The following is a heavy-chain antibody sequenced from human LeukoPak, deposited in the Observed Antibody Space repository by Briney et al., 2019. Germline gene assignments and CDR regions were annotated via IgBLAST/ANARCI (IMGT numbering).Heavy chain of an antibody. Sequence: SGPTLVTPTQTLTLTCTFSGFSLFTSGVGVGWIRQPPGKALEWLALIYWDDYRRYSPSLESRLTITKDTSKNQVVLTMTNVDPVDTGTYYCARTYFYGSGSSSSFDYWGQGTLVTVSS. CDR3: ARTYFYGSGSSSSFDY. CDR1: GFSLFTSGVG. J-gene: IGHJ4*02. V-gene: IGHV2-5*02. CDR2: IYWDDYR. D-gene: IGHD3-10*01.